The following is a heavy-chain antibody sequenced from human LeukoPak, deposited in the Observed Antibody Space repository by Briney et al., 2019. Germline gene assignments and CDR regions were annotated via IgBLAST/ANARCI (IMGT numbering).Heavy chain of an antibody. J-gene: IGHJ5*02. Sequence: SETLSLTCTVSGDSISSSSYYWGWIRQPPGKGLEWIGSIYYSGSTYYNPSLKSRVTISVDTSKNQFSLKLSSVTAADTAVYYCARQRFGRSSSSWYGGFDPWGQGTLVTVSS. CDR3: ARQRFGRSSSSWYGGFDP. V-gene: IGHV4-39*01. CDR1: GDSISSSSYY. D-gene: IGHD6-13*01. CDR2: IYYSGST.